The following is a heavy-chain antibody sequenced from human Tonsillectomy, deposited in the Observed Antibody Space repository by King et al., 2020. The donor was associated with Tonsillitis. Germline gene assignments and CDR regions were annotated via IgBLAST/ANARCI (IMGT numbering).Heavy chain of an antibody. CDR3: ARVEYTSSSPSMDY. Sequence: VQLQESGPGLVKPSETLSLNCSVSGYSISSGYYWGWIRQPPGKGLEWIGSIYHSGNTYYNPSLKSRATISVDTSKNQFSLKLTSVTAADTALYYCARVEYTSSSPSMDYWGQGTLVTVSS. J-gene: IGHJ4*02. CDR2: IYHSGNT. V-gene: IGHV4-38-2*02. CDR1: GYSISSGYY. D-gene: IGHD6-6*01.